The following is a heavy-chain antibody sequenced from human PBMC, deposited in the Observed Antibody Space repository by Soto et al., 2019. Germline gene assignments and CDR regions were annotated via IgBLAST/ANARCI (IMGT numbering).Heavy chain of an antibody. CDR3: AYSPGWYSLDI. CDR1: GVSINIPYW. V-gene: IGHV4-4*02. D-gene: IGHD6-19*01. Sequence: QVHLQESGPGLVKPSETLSLTCAISGVSINIPYWWTWVRQPPGKGLDWIGDVYHDGCNNYNPSLKRRVTISLDKSKNQFSLSLNSVTAADTAIDYCAYSPGWYSLDIWGQGRMITVSS. J-gene: IGHJ3*02. CDR2: VYHDGCN.